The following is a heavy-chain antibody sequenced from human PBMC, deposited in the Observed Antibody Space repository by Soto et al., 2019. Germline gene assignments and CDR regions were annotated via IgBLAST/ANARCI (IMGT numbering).Heavy chain of an antibody. J-gene: IGHJ4*02. CDR3: ARRTAVRNFDY. D-gene: IGHD6-19*01. CDR1: GFVFSNSA. CDR2: VSENSDYT. Sequence: EVQLLESGGGLVQPGGSLRLSCAASGFVFSNSAMAWVRQPPGKGLEWVSTVSENSDYTSYADSVKGRFTISRDNSKNSLYVQTTSVRAEAMAVYYCARRTAVRNFDYWGQGTLVTVSS. V-gene: IGHV3-23*01.